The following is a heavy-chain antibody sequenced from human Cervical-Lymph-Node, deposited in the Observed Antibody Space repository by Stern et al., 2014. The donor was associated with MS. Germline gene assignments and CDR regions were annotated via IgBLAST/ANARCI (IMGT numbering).Heavy chain of an antibody. D-gene: IGHD5-18*01. CDR3: ARERGGYGSGFFFDY. J-gene: IGHJ4*02. V-gene: IGHV3-23*04. CDR2: IANTVDDT. CDR1: GFTFSSYV. Sequence: VQLVESGGGLVLPGGSLRVSCTASGFTFSSYVMNWVRQAPGQGLEWVSSIANTVDDTHYAHSVRGRFTLSREKSRRALYLHMSSLRAEDTAVYYCARERGGYGSGFFFDYWGQGTLVTVSS.